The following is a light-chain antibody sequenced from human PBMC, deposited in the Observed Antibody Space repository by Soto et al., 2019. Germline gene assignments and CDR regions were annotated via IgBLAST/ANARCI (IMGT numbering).Light chain of an antibody. CDR2: AAS. CDR3: QQSYTTASIT. V-gene: IGKV1-39*01. Sequence: DIQMTQSPSSLSASVGDRVTITCRASQSISRNLNWYQHKPGKAPKLLIYAASSLQNGVPSRFSGGGYGTEFTLSISSLQPEDFGTYYCQQSYTTASITCGQGTRLEIK. CDR1: QSISRN. J-gene: IGKJ5*01.